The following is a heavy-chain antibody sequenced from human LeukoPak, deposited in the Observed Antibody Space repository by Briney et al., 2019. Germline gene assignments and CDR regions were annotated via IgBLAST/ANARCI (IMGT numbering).Heavy chain of an antibody. J-gene: IGHJ4*02. D-gene: IGHD1-14*01. CDR1: GFTFSGSA. CDR3: TTRGMTRTSTGDY. V-gene: IGHV3-73*01. CDR2: IRSKANSYAT. Sequence: GGSLRLSCAASGFTFSGSAMHWVRQASGKGLEWVGRIRSKANSYATAYAASVKGRFTISRDDSKNTAYLQMNSLKTEDTAVYYCTTRGMTRTSTGDYWGQGTLVTVSS.